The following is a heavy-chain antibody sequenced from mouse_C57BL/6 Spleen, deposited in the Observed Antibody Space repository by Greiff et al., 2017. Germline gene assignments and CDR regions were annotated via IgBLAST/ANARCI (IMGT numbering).Heavy chain of an antibody. V-gene: IGHV1-80*01. Sequence: QVQLQQSGAELVKPGASVNISCKASGYAFSSYWMNWVKQRPGKGLEWIGQIYPGDGDTNYNGKFKGKATLTADKSSSTAYMQLSSLTSEDSAVYFCARSFITTVVGYFDVWGTGTTVTVSS. CDR2: IYPGDGDT. D-gene: IGHD1-1*01. CDR1: GYAFSSYW. CDR3: ARSFITTVVGYFDV. J-gene: IGHJ1*03.